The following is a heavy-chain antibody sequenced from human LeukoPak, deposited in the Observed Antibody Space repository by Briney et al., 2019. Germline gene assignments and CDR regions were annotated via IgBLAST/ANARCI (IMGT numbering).Heavy chain of an antibody. CDR2: IYHSGST. CDR1: GYSISSGYY. D-gene: IGHD3/OR15-3a*01. Sequence: SETLSLTCTVSGYSISSGYYWGWIRQPPGKGLEWIGSIYHSGSTFYNPSLKSRVTISVDTSKNQFSLKLSSVTAADTAVYYCARQTGSGLFILPGGQGTLVTVSS. J-gene: IGHJ4*02. CDR3: ARQTGSGLFILP. V-gene: IGHV4-38-2*02.